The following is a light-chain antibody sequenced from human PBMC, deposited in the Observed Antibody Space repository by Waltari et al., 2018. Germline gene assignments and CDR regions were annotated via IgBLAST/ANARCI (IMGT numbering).Light chain of an antibody. CDR1: QRVSNK. V-gene: IGKV3-15*01. CDR2: GAS. J-gene: IGKJ4*01. CDR3: QQCDTWPLT. Sequence: EIVMTQSLATLPVSPGASAPLSCRASQRVSNKLAWYQQKPGQAPRLLIFGASTRATGIPARFSGSGSGTEFTLTISSLQSEDFAVYYCQQCDTWPLTFGGGTKVEIK.